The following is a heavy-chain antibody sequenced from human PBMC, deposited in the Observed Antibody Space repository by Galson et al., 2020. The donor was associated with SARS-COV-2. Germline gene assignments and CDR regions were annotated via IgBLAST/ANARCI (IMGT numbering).Heavy chain of an antibody. CDR1: GFTVSSNY. D-gene: IGHD2-21*01. CDR3: ARKTCRGACFSGYYFDY. Sequence: GGTLRLSCAASGFTVSSNYMNWVRQAPGKGLEWVSVIYSGGTRYYADSVKGRFTVSRDNSKNTLYLQMNSLRAEDTAVYYCARKTCRGACFSGYYFDYWSHGTVVT. V-gene: IGHV3-53*01. CDR2: IYSGGTR. J-gene: IGHJ4*01.